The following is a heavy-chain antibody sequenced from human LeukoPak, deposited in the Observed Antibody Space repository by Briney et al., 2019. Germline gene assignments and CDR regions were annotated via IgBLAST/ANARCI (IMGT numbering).Heavy chain of an antibody. CDR3: ARVRVEMATTTFDY. CDR2: INHSGST. Sequence: SETLSLTCAVYGXSFSGYYGSWIRQPPGKGREWIGEINHSGSTNYNPSLKSRVTISVDTSKNQFSLKLSSVTAADTAVYYCARVRVEMATTTFDYWGQGTPVTVSS. V-gene: IGHV4-34*01. D-gene: IGHD5-24*01. CDR1: GXSFSGYY. J-gene: IGHJ4*02.